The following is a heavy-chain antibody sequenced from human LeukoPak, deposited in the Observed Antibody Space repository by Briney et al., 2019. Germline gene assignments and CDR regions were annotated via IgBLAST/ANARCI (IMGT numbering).Heavy chain of an antibody. CDR2: INHSGST. CDR1: GGSFSGYY. J-gene: IGHJ5*02. V-gene: IGHV4-34*01. CDR3: ATRVRGVNPDGCFDP. D-gene: IGHD3-10*01. Sequence: SETLSLTCAVYGGSFSGYYWSWIRQPPGKGLEWIGEINHSGSTNYNPSLKSRVTISVDTSKNQFSLKLSSVTAADTAVSYCATRVRGVNPDGCFDPWGRETLVTVSS.